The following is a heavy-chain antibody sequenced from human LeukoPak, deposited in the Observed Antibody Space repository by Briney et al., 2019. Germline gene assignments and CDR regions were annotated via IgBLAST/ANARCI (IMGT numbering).Heavy chain of an antibody. CDR1: GGSFSGYY. Sequence: PSETLSLTCAVYGGSFSGYYWSWIRQPPGKGLEWIGEINHSGSTNYNPSLKSRVTISVDTSKNQFSLKLSSVTAADTAVYYCARGANNWNVAGAINYYYYYYMDVWGKGTTVTVSS. CDR2: INHSGST. J-gene: IGHJ6*03. CDR3: ARGANNWNVAGAINYYYYYYMDV. V-gene: IGHV4-34*01. D-gene: IGHD1-1*01.